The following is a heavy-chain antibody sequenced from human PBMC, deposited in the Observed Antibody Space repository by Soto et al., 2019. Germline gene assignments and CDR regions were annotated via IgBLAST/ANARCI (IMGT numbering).Heavy chain of an antibody. J-gene: IGHJ5*02. V-gene: IGHV3-23*01. Sequence: GWSLRLSCAASGFSFSSYSFTWVRQAPGKGLEWVAGISIGGDKTWHADSVKGRFTISRDNSKNTVYLQMKSLRVDDTAVYYCAQRAGSADHWDQGTLLTVSS. D-gene: IGHD6-19*01. CDR1: GFSFSSYS. CDR2: ISIGGDKT. CDR3: AQRAGSADH.